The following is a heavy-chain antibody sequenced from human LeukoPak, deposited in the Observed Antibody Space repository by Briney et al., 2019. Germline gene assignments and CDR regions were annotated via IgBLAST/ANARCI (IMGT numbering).Heavy chain of an antibody. Sequence: SETLSLTCTVSGYSISSGYYWGWIRQPPGKGLEWIGSIYHSGSTYYNPSLKSRVTISVDTSKNQFSVKLRSVTAADTAVYYCARDGPANWFDPWGQGTLVTVSS. V-gene: IGHV4-38-2*02. CDR3: ARDGPANWFDP. CDR2: IYHSGST. J-gene: IGHJ5*02. CDR1: GYSISSGYY.